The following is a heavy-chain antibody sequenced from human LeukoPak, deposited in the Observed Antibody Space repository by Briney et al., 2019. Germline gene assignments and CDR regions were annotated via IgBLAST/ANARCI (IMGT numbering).Heavy chain of an antibody. D-gene: IGHD3-10*01. V-gene: IGHV3-49*04. CDR2: IRSSAYGGTT. Sequence: GGSLRLSCTASGFTFGDYAMNWVRQAPGKGLEWVGFIRSSAYGGTTEYAASVRGRFTISGDDSKSIAYLQMNSLKTEDTAVYYCTRARVYYGSGNDYWGQGTLVTVSS. J-gene: IGHJ4*02. CDR3: TRARVYYGSGNDY. CDR1: GFTFGDYA.